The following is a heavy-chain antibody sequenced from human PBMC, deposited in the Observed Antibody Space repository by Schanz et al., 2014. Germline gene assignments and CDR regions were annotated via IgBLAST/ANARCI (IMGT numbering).Heavy chain of an antibody. CDR2: IRYDGSNN. D-gene: IGHD4-17*01. CDR3: AKDMHKDYGGKPQAFDI. V-gene: IGHV3-30*02. J-gene: IGHJ3*02. CDR1: GFSFSDYG. Sequence: QVQLVESGGDVVQPGRSLRLSCAGSGFSFSDYGMHWVRQAPGKGLEWVAFIRYDGSNNYYADSVKGRFTISRDNSKNTLDLQMNSLRDEDTALYYCAKDMHKDYGGKPQAFDIWGQGTMVTVSS.